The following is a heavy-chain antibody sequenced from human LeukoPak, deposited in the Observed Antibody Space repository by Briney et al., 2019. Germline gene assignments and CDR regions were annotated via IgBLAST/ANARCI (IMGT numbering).Heavy chain of an antibody. J-gene: IGHJ3*02. CDR1: GFTVSSNY. Sequence: GRSLRLSCAASGFTVSSNYMSWVRQAPGKGLEWVSVIYSGGSTYYADSVKGRFTISRHNSKNTLYLQMNSLRAEDTAVYYCARDPLPEGDLPPNDAFDIWGQGTMVTVSS. V-gene: IGHV3-53*04. CDR2: IYSGGST. D-gene: IGHD2-21*02. CDR3: ARDPLPEGDLPPNDAFDI.